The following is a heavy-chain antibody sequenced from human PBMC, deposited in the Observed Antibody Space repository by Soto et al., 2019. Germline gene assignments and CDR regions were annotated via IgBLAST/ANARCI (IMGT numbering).Heavy chain of an antibody. Sequence: AAVKGSWKAAGGAFSSYAISWVRQAPGQGLEWMGGIIPIFGTANYAQKFQGRVTITADKSTSTAYMELSSLRSEDTAVYYCAPGRVHSRFLKTAYSYSGTHVWGQANTVTVSS. J-gene: IGHJ6*02. V-gene: IGHV1-69*06. D-gene: IGHD3-3*01. CDR3: APGRVHSRFLKTAYSYSGTHV. CDR1: GGAFSSYA. CDR2: IIPIFGTA.